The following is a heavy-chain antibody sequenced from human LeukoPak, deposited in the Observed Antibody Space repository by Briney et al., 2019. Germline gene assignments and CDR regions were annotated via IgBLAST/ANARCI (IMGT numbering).Heavy chain of an antibody. CDR3: TTVNRDIVVVVAAIDY. CDR1: GFTFSNAW. J-gene: IGHJ4*02. CDR2: IKSKTDGGTT. Sequence: PGGSLRLSCAASGFTFSNAWMSWVRQAPGKGLEWVGRIKSKTDGGTTDYAAPVKGRLTISRDDSKNTLYLQMNSLKTEDTAVYYCTTVNRDIVVVVAAIDYWGQGTLVTVSS. V-gene: IGHV3-15*01. D-gene: IGHD2-15*01.